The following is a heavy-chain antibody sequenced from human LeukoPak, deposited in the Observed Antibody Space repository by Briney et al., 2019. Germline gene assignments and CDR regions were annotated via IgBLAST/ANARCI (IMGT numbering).Heavy chain of an antibody. V-gene: IGHV1-69*06. CDR1: GGTFSSYA. Sequence: GSSVKVSCKASGGTFSSYAISWVRQAPGQGLEWMGGIIPIFGTENYAQKFQGRVTITADKSTSTAYMELSSLRSEDTAVYYCAREEDTAMVTGANWFDPWGQGTLVTVSS. CDR3: AREEDTAMVTGANWFDP. CDR2: IIPIFGTE. D-gene: IGHD5-18*01. J-gene: IGHJ5*02.